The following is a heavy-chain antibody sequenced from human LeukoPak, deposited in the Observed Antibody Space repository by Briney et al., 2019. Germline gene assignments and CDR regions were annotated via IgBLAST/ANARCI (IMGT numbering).Heavy chain of an antibody. CDR3: ARGLGDYGDYAIDY. CDR1: GFTFSSYA. J-gene: IGHJ4*02. D-gene: IGHD4-17*01. V-gene: IGHV3-64*01. Sequence: GGSLRLSCAASGFTFSSYATHWVRHAPGKGLEYVSAISSNGGSTYYANSVKGRFTISRDNSKNTLYLQMGSLRAEDMAVYYCARGLGDYGDYAIDYWGQGTLVTVSS. CDR2: ISSNGGST.